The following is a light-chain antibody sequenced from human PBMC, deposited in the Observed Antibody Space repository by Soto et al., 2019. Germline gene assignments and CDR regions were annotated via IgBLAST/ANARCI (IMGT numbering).Light chain of an antibody. CDR3: AAWNNDLTGNYD. Sequence: QSVLSQPPSACGTPGRRVTISCSGSSSNLGSNYVYWYQQLPGTAPKLLSYSNNQRPSGVPDRFSGSKSGTSASLAISGLRSEGEADYYCAAWNNDLTGNYDIGGGTKVTV. J-gene: IGLJ1*01. V-gene: IGLV1-47*02. CDR1: SSNLGSNY. CDR2: SNN.